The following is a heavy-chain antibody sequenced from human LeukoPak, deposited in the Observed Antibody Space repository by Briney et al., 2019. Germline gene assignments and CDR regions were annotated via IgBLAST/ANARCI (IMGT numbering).Heavy chain of an antibody. V-gene: IGHV3-48*03. CDR3: ARVGYPRYFDGRLDY. J-gene: IGHJ4*02. CDR1: GFTFSSYE. D-gene: IGHD3-3*01. Sequence: GGSLRLSCAASGFTFSSYEMNWVRQAPGKGLEWVSYISRSGSTIYYADSVKGRFTISRDNAKNSLYLQMNSLRAEDTAVYYCARVGYPRYFDGRLDYWGQGTLVTVSS. CDR2: ISRSGSTI.